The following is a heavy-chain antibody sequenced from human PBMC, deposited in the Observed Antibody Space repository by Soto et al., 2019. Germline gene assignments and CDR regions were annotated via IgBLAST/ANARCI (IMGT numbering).Heavy chain of an antibody. CDR3: ASDARGRQLPLYSYYYGMDV. CDR2: INPNSGGT. CDR1: GYTFTGYY. Sequence: ASVKVSCKASGYTFTGYYMHWVRQAPGQGLDWMGWINPNSGGTNYAQKFQGRVTMTRDTSISTAYMELSRLRSDDTAVYYCASDARGRQLPLYSYYYGMDVWGQGTTVTVSS. J-gene: IGHJ6*02. V-gene: IGHV1-2*02. D-gene: IGHD2-2*01.